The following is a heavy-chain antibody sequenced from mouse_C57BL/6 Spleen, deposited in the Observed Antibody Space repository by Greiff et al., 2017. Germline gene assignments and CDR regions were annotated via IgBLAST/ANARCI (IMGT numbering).Heavy chain of an antibody. CDR3: ARTRNYYGSSCYFGG. J-gene: IGHJ2*01. V-gene: IGHV1-54*01. D-gene: IGHD1-1*01. CDR1: GYAFTNYL. Sequence: QVQLQQSGAELVRPGTSVKVSCKASGYAFTNYLIEWVQQRPGQGLEWIGVINPGSGGSNYNERFKGKATLTADTSSSTAYMQLSSLTSEDSAVYFCARTRNYYGSSCYFGGWGNGTTLTVSS. CDR2: INPGSGGS.